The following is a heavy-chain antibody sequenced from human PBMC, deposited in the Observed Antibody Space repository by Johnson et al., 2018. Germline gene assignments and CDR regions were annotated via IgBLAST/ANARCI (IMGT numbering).Heavy chain of an antibody. CDR2: IYYRGST. Sequence: QEQLQQWGPGLAKPSETLSLTCTVSGGSISSSYWSWIRQPPGKGLEWVGYIYYRGSTNYHPSLTSRVTISVDPSKTQFPLKLSSGTAADTAVYYCARVSENSYYYYGMDVWGQGTTVTVSS. D-gene: IGHD1/OR15-1a*01. CDR3: ARVSENSYYYYGMDV. J-gene: IGHJ6*02. CDR1: GGSISSSY. V-gene: IGHV4-59*12.